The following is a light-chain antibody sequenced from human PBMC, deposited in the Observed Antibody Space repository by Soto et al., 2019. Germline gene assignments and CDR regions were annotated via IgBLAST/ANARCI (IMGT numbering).Light chain of an antibody. CDR3: SSYTSGSSHYV. CDR2: GVT. J-gene: IGLJ1*01. CDR1: NSDVGAYYA. V-gene: IGLV2-14*01. Sequence: QSALAQPASVAGSPGQSITISCTGTNSDVGAYYAVSWYQHHPGKAPKLIIYGVTNRPSGVSNRFSVSKSGNTASLTISGLQAEDEADYHCSSYTSGSSHYVFGTGTKVTVL.